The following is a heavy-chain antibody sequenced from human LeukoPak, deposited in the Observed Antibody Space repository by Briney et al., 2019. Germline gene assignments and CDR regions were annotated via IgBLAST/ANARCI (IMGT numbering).Heavy chain of an antibody. CDR1: GFTFSSYG. CDR3: AKDWDIVVVSDAFDI. Sequence: GGSLRLSCAASGFTFSSYGMHWVRQAPGKGLEWVAVISYDGSNKYYADSVKGRFIISRDNSKNTLYLQMNSLRAEDTAVYYCAKDWDIVVVSDAFDIWGQGTMVTVSS. V-gene: IGHV3-30*18. J-gene: IGHJ3*02. D-gene: IGHD2-15*01. CDR2: ISYDGSNK.